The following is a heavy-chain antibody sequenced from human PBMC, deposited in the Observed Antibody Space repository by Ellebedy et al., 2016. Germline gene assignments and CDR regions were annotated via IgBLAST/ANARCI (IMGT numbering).Heavy chain of an antibody. Sequence: SVKVSCXASGGTLSSYAISWVRQAPGQGLEWMGGIIPVFGTPKYAQKFQGRVTITADESTNIAYMEMRGLRSGDTAIYYCATGLAVPAAWYNWFDPWGQGTLVIVSS. V-gene: IGHV1-69*13. CDR2: IIPVFGTP. CDR3: ATGLAVPAAWYNWFDP. J-gene: IGHJ5*02. CDR1: GGTLSSYA. D-gene: IGHD2-2*01.